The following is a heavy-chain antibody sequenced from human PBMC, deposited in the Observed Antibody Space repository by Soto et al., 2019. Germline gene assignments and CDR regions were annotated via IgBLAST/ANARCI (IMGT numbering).Heavy chain of an antibody. Sequence: GASVKVSCKASGYTFTGYYMHWVRQAPGQGLEWMGWINPNSGGTNYAQKFQGRVTMTRDTSISTAYMELSRLRSDDTAVYYCARDKPYCSSTSRYENWFDPWGQGTLVTVSS. CDR1: GYTFTGYY. V-gene: IGHV1-2*02. CDR3: ARDKPYCSSTSRYENWFDP. D-gene: IGHD2-2*01. CDR2: INPNSGGT. J-gene: IGHJ5*02.